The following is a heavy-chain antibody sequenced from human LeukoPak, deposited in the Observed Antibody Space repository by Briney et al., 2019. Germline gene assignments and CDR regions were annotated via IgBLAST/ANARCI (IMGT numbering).Heavy chain of an antibody. J-gene: IGHJ3*02. CDR2: ISAYNGNT. V-gene: IGHV1-18*04. D-gene: IGHD6-19*01. CDR3: ARDEASRQWLVQDAFDI. Sequence: GASVKVSCKASGYSFTSNYIHWVRQAPGQGLEWMGWISAYNGNTNYAQKLQGRVTMTTDTSTSTAYMELRSLRSDDTAVYYCARDEASRQWLVQDAFDIWGQGTMVTVSS. CDR1: GYSFTSNY.